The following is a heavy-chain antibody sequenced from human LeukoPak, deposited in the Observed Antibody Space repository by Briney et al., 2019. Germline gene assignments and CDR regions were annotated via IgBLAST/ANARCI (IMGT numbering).Heavy chain of an antibody. D-gene: IGHD4-17*01. CDR2: IYPGDSDT. CDR1: GYNFARHW. Sequence: GEPLKISCKGPGYNFARHWITWVRQMPGNGLEWMGIIYPGDSDTRYSPSFQGQVTISADKSTSTAYLQWSSLKASDTAVYFCARHLLGGAVTTALDYWGQGTLVTVSS. J-gene: IGHJ4*02. CDR3: ARHLLGGAVTTALDY. V-gene: IGHV5-51*01.